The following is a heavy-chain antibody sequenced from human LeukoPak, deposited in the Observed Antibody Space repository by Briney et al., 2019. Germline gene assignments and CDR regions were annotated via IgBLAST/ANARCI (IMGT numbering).Heavy chain of an antibody. Sequence: GGSLRLSCAAPGFPFDDYGMHGARQAPGKGREWVSLIRGDGTSTYYADFVKGRFTVSRDSSRNSLYLQMNSLTTEDTAFYYCAKGGGDNFLYYFDYWGQGILVTVSS. CDR3: AKGGGDNFLYYFDY. CDR2: IRGDGTST. D-gene: IGHD3-16*01. V-gene: IGHV3-43*02. J-gene: IGHJ4*02. CDR1: GFPFDDYG.